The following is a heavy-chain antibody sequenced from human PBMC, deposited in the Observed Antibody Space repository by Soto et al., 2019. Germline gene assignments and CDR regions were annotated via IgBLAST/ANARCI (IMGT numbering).Heavy chain of an antibody. J-gene: IGHJ4*02. D-gene: IGHD6-25*01. CDR2: IYYTGAT. V-gene: IGHV4-4*02. CDR1: SGSISTGNW. CDR3: ARVFSSGSGWMYYLDF. Sequence: QVELQESGPRLVKSSGTLSLTCEVSSGSISTGNWWSWVRQPPGKGLEWIGEIYYTGATNYNTSLKRRVTMTIDKSKDQFSLILTSATAADTAVYYCARVFSSGSGWMYYLDFWGQEILVSVSS.